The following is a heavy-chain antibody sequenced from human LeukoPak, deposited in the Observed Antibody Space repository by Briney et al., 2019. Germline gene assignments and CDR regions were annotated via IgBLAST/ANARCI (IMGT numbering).Heavy chain of an antibody. D-gene: IGHD5-24*01. CDR1: GFIFSSFS. CDR2: ISTSGGLSSV. V-gene: IGHV3-21*01. J-gene: IGHJ4*02. Sequence: GESLRLSCAASGFIFSSFSVNWVRQAPGKGLEWVSSISTSGGLSSVYYADSVKGRFTISRDNAKNSLFLQMNSLRAEDTAVYYCAKLPHGYNDDLSDYWGQGTLVSVSS. CDR3: AKLPHGYNDDLSDY.